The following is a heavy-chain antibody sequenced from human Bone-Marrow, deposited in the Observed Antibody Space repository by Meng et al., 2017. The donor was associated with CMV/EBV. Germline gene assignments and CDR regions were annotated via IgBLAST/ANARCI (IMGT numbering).Heavy chain of an antibody. Sequence: SRYTFTNYGVSWVRQAPGQGLAWMGWISAYNANTKYARKIQGRVTMTTDTATSTAYMELRSLRSDDTAVYYCGRAYSAYYASGSLDFWGQGTLVTVSS. J-gene: IGHJ4*02. CDR2: ISAYNANT. V-gene: IGHV1-18*01. CDR1: RYTFTNYG. D-gene: IGHD3-10*01. CDR3: GRAYSAYYASGSLDF.